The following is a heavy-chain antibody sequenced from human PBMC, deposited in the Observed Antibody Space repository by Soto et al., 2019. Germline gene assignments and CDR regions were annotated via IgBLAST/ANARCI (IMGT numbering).Heavy chain of an antibody. D-gene: IGHD2-15*01. J-gene: IGHJ4*02. Sequence: GGSLRLSCAASGFTFSSYAMHWVRQAPGKGLEWVAVISYDGSNKYYADSVKGRFTISRDNSKNTLYLQMNSLRAEDTAVYYCARDDRSLGYCSGGSCYSVVYWGQGTLVTVSS. CDR1: GFTFSSYA. V-gene: IGHV3-30-3*01. CDR2: ISYDGSNK. CDR3: ARDDRSLGYCSGGSCYSVVY.